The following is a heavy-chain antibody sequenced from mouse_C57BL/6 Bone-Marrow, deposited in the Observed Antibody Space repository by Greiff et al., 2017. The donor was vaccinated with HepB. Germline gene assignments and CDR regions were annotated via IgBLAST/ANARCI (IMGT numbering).Heavy chain of an antibody. Sequence: EVQRVESGAELVRPGASVKLSCTASGFNIKDDYMHWVKQRPEQGLEWIGWIDPENGDTEYASKFQGKATITADTSSNTAYLQLSSLTSEDTAVYYCTTWDGYPWFAYWGQGTLVTVSA. CDR1: GFNIKDDY. CDR3: TTWDGYPWFAY. CDR2: IDPENGDT. V-gene: IGHV14-4*01. D-gene: IGHD2-3*01. J-gene: IGHJ3*01.